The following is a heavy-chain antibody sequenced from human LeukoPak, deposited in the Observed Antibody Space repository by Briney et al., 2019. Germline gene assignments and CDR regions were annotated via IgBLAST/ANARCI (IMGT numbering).Heavy chain of an antibody. Sequence: GASVKVSCKTSGYTFTGYNMHWEGQAPGQGLEWVGWLHPNSGGTNYAQKFQGRVTMTRDTSISTAYMELNGLRSDDTAVYYCARSQVLPISWGQGTLVTVSS. CDR3: ARSQVLPIS. D-gene: IGHD4/OR15-4a*01. CDR2: LHPNSGGT. V-gene: IGHV1-2*02. J-gene: IGHJ5*02. CDR1: GYTFTGYN.